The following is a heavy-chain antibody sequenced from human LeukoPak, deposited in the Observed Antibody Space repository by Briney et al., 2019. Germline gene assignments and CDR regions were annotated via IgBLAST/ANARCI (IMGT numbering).Heavy chain of an antibody. J-gene: IGHJ1*01. CDR1: GFTFSSYG. CDR3: AKDRRVAAGTGYFQH. D-gene: IGHD6-13*01. Sequence: PGGSLRLSCAASGFTFSSYGMHWVRQAPGKGLEWVAVISYDGSNKYYADSVKGRFTISRDNSKNTLYLQMNSLRAEDTAVYYCAKDRRVAAGTGYFQHWGQGTLVTVSS. V-gene: IGHV3-30*18. CDR2: ISYDGSNK.